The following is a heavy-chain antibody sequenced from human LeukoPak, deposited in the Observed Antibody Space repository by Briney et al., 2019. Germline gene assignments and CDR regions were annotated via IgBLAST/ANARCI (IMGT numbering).Heavy chain of an antibody. J-gene: IGHJ4*02. D-gene: IGHD3-10*01. CDR1: GFTFSTYA. V-gene: IGHV3-23*01. CDR2: ISGSGGST. Sequence: GGSLRLSCAASGFTFSTYAMSWVRQAPGKGLEWVSGISGSGGSTYYADSVKGRFTISRDNSKNTLYLQMNSLRAEDTAVYYCAKDLLWFGEGLDYWGQGTLVTVPS. CDR3: AKDLLWFGEGLDY.